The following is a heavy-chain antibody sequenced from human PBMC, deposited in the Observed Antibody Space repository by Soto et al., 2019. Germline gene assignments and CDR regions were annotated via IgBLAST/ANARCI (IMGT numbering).Heavy chain of an antibody. CDR1: ANSPSISRYY. CDR3: ARHAVHRSGLTEY. V-gene: IGHV4-39*01. CDR2: IYCSGST. D-gene: IGHD3-22*01. J-gene: IGHJ4*02. Sequence: SETRSLTCTLSANSPSISRYYWGWLRQPRGEGLGWIGSIYCSGSTYYNPSLKSRVTISVDTSKNQFSLKLSSVTAADTAVYYCARHAVHRSGLTEYWGQGTQVTVSS.